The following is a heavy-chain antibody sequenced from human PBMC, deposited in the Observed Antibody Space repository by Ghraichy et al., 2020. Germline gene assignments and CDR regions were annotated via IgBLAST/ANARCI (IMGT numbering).Heavy chain of an antibody. CDR1: GYIFTSYW. V-gene: IGHV5-51*01. Sequence: GESLNISCKGSGYIFTSYWIAWVRQMPGKGLEWMGIIYPDDSDTRYNPSFQGQVPISDDKSISPAYLQWSSLNASDTAMYYCSRTPYGAKSSSGLDYWGQGTLVTVSS. D-gene: IGHD6-25*01. CDR3: SRTPYGAKSSSGLDY. CDR2: IYPDDSDT. J-gene: IGHJ4*02.